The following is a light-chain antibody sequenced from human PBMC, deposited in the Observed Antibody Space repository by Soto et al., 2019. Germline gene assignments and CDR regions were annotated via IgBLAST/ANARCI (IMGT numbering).Light chain of an antibody. V-gene: IGKV1-39*01. CDR1: QSISSY. CDR3: QQSYRTPPT. J-gene: IGKJ1*01. CDR2: AAS. Sequence: DIPMTQSPSSLSASVGDRVTITCRESQSISSYLNWYQQKPGKAPKLLVYAASSLQSGVPSRFSGCGSGTDFTRAIGYLQPEDFATSYGQQSYRTPPTYGQGTKVEIK.